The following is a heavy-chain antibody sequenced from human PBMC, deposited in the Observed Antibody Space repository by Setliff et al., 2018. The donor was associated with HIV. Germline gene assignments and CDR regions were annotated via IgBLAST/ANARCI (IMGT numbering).Heavy chain of an antibody. D-gene: IGHD5-12*01. J-gene: IGHJ6*02. CDR2: IIPILGIA. CDR1: GGTFSSYA. V-gene: IGHV1-69*10. Sequence: ASVKVSCKASGGTFSSYAISWVRQAPGQGLEWMGGIIPILGIANYAQKFQGRVTITADKSTSTAYMELSSLRSEDTAVYYCARDTSRYSGYDYPPNYCYYGMDVWGQGTTVTVSS. CDR3: ARDTSRYSGYDYPPNYCYYGMDV.